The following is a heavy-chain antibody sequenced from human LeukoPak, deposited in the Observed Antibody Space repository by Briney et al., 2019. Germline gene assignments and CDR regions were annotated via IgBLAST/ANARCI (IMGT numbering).Heavy chain of an antibody. D-gene: IGHD5-18*01. V-gene: IGHV3-7*01. Sequence: PGGSLRLSCAASGFTFSSYWMSWVRQAPGKGLEWVANIKQDGSEKYYVDSVKGRSTISRDNAKNSLYLQMNSLRAEDTAVYYCARLDNYGFFDYWGQGALVTVSS. J-gene: IGHJ4*02. CDR3: ARLDNYGFFDY. CDR2: IKQDGSEK. CDR1: GFTFSSYW.